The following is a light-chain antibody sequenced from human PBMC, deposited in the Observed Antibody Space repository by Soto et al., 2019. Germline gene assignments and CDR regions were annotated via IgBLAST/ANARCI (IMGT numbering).Light chain of an antibody. V-gene: IGLV2-23*02. Sequence: QSALTQPASVSGSPGQSITISCTGTSSDVGSYNLVSWYQQHPGKAPKVMIYEVSKRPSGVSNRFSGSKSGNTASLTISGLQAEDEADYYCCSYGGSYVFGPGTQLTVL. CDR2: EVS. J-gene: IGLJ7*01. CDR1: SSDVGSYNL. CDR3: CSYGGSYV.